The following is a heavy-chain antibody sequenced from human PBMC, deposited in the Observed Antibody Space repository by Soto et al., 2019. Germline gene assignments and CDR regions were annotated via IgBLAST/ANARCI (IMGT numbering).Heavy chain of an antibody. J-gene: IGHJ4*02. D-gene: IGHD3-10*01. CDR2: INHSGST. CDR3: ARGYPDNSRGGSGSYYNGGRPAHLDY. V-gene: IGHV4-34*01. Sequence: SETLSLTCAVYGGSFSGYYWSWIRQPPGKGLEWIGEINHSGSTNYNPSLKSRVTISVDTSKNQFSLKLSSVTAADTAVYYCARGYPDNSRGGSGSYYNGGRPAHLDYWGQGTLVTVSS. CDR1: GGSFSGYY.